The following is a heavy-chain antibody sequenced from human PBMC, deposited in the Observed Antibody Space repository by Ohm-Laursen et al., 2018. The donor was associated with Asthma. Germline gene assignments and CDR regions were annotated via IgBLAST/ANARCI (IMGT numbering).Heavy chain of an antibody. J-gene: IGHJ6*02. Sequence: SSVKVSCKASGFTFTSSAVQWVRQARGQRLEWIGWIVVGSGNTNYAQKFQERVTITRDMSTSTAYMELSSLRSEDTAVYYCAADLGHYYGSGTYGMDVWGQGTTVTVSS. CDR3: AADLGHYYGSGTYGMDV. V-gene: IGHV1-58*01. CDR1: GFTFTSSA. CDR2: IVVGSGNT. D-gene: IGHD3-10*01.